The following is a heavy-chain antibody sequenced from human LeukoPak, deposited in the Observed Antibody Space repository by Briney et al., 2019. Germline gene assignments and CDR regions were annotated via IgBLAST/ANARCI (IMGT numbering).Heavy chain of an antibody. CDR3: AKAGAVVVVAAKYFDY. D-gene: IGHD2-15*01. V-gene: IGHV3-30*02. CDR2: IRYDGSNK. J-gene: IGHJ4*02. CDR1: GFTFSSYV. Sequence: GGSLRLSCAASGFTFSSYVMHWVRQAPGKGLEWVAFIRYDGSNKYYADSVKGRFTISRDNSKNTLYLQMNSLRAEDTAVYYCAKAGAVVVVAAKYFDYWGQGTLVTVSS.